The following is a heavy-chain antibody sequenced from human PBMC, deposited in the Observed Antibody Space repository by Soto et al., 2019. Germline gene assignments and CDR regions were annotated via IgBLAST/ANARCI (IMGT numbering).Heavy chain of an antibody. V-gene: IGHV4-59*01. CDR1: GGSISSYY. Sequence: SETLSLTCTVSGGSISSYYWSWIRQPPGKGLEWIGYIYYSGSTNYNPSLKSRVTISVDTSKNQFSLKLSSVTAADTAVYYCARVWDRNYFDYWGQGTLVTVPS. CDR2: IYYSGST. CDR3: ARVWDRNYFDY. J-gene: IGHJ4*02. D-gene: IGHD1-26*01.